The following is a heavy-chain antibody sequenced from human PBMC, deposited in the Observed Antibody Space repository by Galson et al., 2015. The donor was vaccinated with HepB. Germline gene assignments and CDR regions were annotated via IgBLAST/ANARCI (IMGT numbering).Heavy chain of an antibody. CDR1: GFTFSNYW. J-gene: IGHJ4*02. CDR3: ARDRSLGSDFDY. D-gene: IGHD6-25*01. Sequence: FLRLSCAASGFTFSNYWMHWVRQDPGKGLVWVARINSDGSGTSYGDSVKGRFIISRDNAKNTLYLQMNSLRREDTAVYYCARDRSLGSDFDYWGRGTLVTVSS. V-gene: IGHV3-74*01. CDR2: INSDGSGT.